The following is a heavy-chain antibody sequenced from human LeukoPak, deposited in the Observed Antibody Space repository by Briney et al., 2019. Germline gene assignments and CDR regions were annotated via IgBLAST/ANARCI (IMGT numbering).Heavy chain of an antibody. J-gene: IGHJ6*03. Sequence: GASVKVSCKASGYTFTSYDINWVRQATGQGLEWMGWMNPNSGNTGYAQKFQGRVTITRNTSISTAYMELSSLRSEDTAVYYCARGSQKVATIYYYYYMDVWGKGTTVTVSS. D-gene: IGHD5-12*01. CDR2: MNPNSGNT. V-gene: IGHV1-8*03. CDR3: ARGSQKVATIYYYYYMDV. CDR1: GYTFTSYD.